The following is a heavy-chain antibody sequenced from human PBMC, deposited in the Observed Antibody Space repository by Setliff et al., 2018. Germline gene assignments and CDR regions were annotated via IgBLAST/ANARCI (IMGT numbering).Heavy chain of an antibody. Sequence: PGGSLRLSCAASGFTFSSYWMHWVRQDPGKGLVWVSRVNDDGSSAMYADSVKGRFTMSRDNAKNTLYLQMNSLRAEDTAVYYCARAYYGTVNGYSSYYGLDVWGQGTTVTSP. CDR3: ARAYYGTVNGYSSYYGLDV. V-gene: IGHV3-74*03. J-gene: IGHJ6*02. D-gene: IGHD3-9*01. CDR1: GFTFSSYW. CDR2: VNDDGSSA.